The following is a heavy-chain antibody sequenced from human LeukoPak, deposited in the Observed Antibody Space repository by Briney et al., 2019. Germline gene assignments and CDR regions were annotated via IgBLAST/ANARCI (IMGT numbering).Heavy chain of an antibody. CDR1: GFTFSSYA. D-gene: IGHD4-11*01. V-gene: IGHV3-30*01. Sequence: PGRSLRLSCAASGFTFSSYAMHWVRQAPGKGLEWVAVISYDGSNKYYADSVKGRFTISRDNSKNTLYLQMNSLRAEDTAAYYCARDRARNMTTVTRGSYFDYWGQGTLVTVSS. J-gene: IGHJ4*02. CDR3: ARDRARNMTTVTRGSYFDY. CDR2: ISYDGSNK.